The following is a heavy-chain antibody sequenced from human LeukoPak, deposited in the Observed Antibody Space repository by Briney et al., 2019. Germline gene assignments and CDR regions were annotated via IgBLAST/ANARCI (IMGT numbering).Heavy chain of an antibody. CDR2: INPNSGGT. Sequence: GASVKVPCKASGYTFTDYYMHWVRQAPGQGLEWMGWINPNSGGTKYAQNFQGRVTMTTDTSISTAYMELSRLRSDDTAVYYCARVVGYISSSADFYSYYGMDVWGQGTTVSVSS. V-gene: IGHV1-2*02. CDR1: GYTFTDYY. CDR3: ARVVGYISSSADFYSYYGMDV. J-gene: IGHJ6*02. D-gene: IGHD6-6*01.